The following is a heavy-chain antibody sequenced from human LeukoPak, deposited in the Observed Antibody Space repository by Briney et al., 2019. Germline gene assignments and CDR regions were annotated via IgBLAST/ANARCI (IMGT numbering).Heavy chain of an antibody. CDR1: GFTFSSYA. CDR2: ISGRGDLE. V-gene: IGHV3-23*01. Sequence: GGSLGLSRSASGFTFSSYAMTWVRQAPGKGLEWVSTISGRGDLEFYTESVKGRFTISRDHSKNTVHLQMDSLRAEDTAIYYCAREGDFWSGYPIDHYYYMDVWGKGTTVTVTS. CDR3: AREGDFWSGYPIDHYYYMDV. D-gene: IGHD3-3*01. J-gene: IGHJ6*03.